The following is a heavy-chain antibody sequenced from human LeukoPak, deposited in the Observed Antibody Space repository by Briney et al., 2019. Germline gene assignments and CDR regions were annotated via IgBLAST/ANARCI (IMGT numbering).Heavy chain of an antibody. V-gene: IGHV4-34*01. CDR3: ARADCSSTSCYIPNGMDV. J-gene: IGHJ6*02. Sequence: SETLSLTCAVYGGSFSGYYWSWIRQPPGKGLEWIGEINHSGSTNYNPSLKSRVTISVDTSKNQFSLKLSSVTAADTAVYYCARADCSSTSCYIPNGMDVWGQGTTVTVSS. CDR2: INHSGST. D-gene: IGHD2-2*01. CDR1: GGSFSGYY.